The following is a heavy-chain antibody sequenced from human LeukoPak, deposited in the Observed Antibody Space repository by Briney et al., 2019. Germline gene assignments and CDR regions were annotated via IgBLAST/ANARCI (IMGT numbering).Heavy chain of an antibody. Sequence: GASVKVSCKASGGTFSSYAISWVRQAPGQGLEWMGGIIPIFGTANYAQKFQGRVTITADESTSTAYMELSSLRSEGTAVYYCASNSYGYFDYWGQGTLVTVSS. CDR3: ASNSYGYFDY. CDR2: IIPIFGTA. V-gene: IGHV1-69*13. D-gene: IGHD5-18*01. CDR1: GGTFSSYA. J-gene: IGHJ4*02.